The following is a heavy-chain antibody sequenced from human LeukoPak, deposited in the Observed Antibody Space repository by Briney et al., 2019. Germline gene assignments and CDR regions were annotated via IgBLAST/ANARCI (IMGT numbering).Heavy chain of an antibody. CDR1: GFTFGSYW. CDR2: IRHDGSEK. J-gene: IGHJ4*02. V-gene: IGHV3-7*01. D-gene: IGHD5-18*01. CDR3: ARGGSRQYNF. Sequence: GGSLRLSCAASGFTFGSYWMSWVRQAPGKGLEWVANIRHDGSEKYYVDSGKGRFTISRDNAKDSLYLQMNSLRVEDTAVYYCARGGSRQYNFWGQGTLVTVSS.